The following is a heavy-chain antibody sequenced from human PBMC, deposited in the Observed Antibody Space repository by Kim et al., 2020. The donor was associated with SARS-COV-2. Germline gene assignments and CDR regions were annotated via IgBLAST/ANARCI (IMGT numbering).Heavy chain of an antibody. J-gene: IGHJ2*01. CDR3: ASSQGTGQTIYGDYGVDWYFDL. CDR2: INHSGST. D-gene: IGHD4-17*01. CDR1: GGSFSGYY. Sequence: SETLSLTCAVYGGSFSGYYWSCIRQPPGKGLEWIGEINHSGSTNYNPSLKSRVTISVDTSKNQFSLKLSSVTAADTAVYYCASSQGTGQTIYGDYGVDWYFDLWGRGTLVSVSS. V-gene: IGHV4-34*01.